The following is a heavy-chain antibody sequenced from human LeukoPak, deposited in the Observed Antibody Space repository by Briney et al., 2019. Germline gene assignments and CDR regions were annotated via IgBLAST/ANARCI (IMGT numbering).Heavy chain of an antibody. CDR1: GYTFTGYY. J-gene: IGHJ4*02. V-gene: IGHV1-2*06. CDR3: AREDLPGPDY. D-gene: IGHD1-14*01. Sequence: ASVKVSCKASGYTFTGYYTHWVRQAPGQGLEWMGRINLNSGGTNYAQKFQGRVTMTRDTSISTVYMELSRLRSDDTAVYYCAREDLPGPDYWGQGTLVTVSS. CDR2: INLNSGGT.